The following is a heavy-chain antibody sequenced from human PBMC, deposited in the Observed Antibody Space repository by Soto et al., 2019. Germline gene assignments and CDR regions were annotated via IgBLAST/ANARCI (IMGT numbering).Heavy chain of an antibody. Sequence: SETLSLTCAVSGGSISSSNWWSWVRQPPGKGLEWIGEIYHSGSTNYNPSLKSRVTISVDKSKNQFSLKLSSVTAADTAVYYCARRSPDFDSYTNWFDPWGQGTLFTVSS. D-gene: IGHD3-9*01. CDR1: GGSISSSNW. CDR3: ARRSPDFDSYTNWFDP. V-gene: IGHV4-4*02. J-gene: IGHJ5*02. CDR2: IYHSGST.